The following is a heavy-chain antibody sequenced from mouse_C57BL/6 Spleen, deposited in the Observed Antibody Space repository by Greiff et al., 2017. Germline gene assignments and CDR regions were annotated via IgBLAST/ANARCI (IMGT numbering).Heavy chain of an antibody. J-gene: IGHJ3*01. CDR1: GFSLTSYG. V-gene: IGHV2-6*03. CDR2: IWSDGST. D-gene: IGHD3-2*02. Sequence: QVQLQQSGPGLVAPSQSLSITCTVSGFSLTSYGVHWVRQPPGKGLEWLLVIWSDGSTTYNSALNSRLSISKDNSKSQVFLKMNSLQTDDTAMYYCASLDSSGYWFAYWGQGTLVTVSA. CDR3: ASLDSSGYWFAY.